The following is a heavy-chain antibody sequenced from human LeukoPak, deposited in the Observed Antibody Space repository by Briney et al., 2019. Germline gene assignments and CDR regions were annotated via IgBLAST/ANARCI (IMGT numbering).Heavy chain of an antibody. J-gene: IGHJ4*02. V-gene: IGHV4-59*01. Sequence: SETLSLTCTVSGGSISSYYWSWIRRPPGKGLEWIGYIYYSGNTNYNPSLKSRITISLDTSKKQFSLKLTSVTAADTAVYYCARGVFATGYAHFDYWGQGTLVTVSS. CDR2: IYYSGNT. CDR3: ARGVFATGYAHFDY. CDR1: GGSISSYY. D-gene: IGHD3-9*01.